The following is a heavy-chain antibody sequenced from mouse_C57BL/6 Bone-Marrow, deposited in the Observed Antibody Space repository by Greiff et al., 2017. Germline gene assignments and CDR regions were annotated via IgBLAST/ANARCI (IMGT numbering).Heavy chain of an antibody. J-gene: IGHJ1*03. Sequence: QVQLQQPGAELVKPGASVKLSCKASGYTFTSYWMQWVKQRPGQGLEWIGEIDPSDSYTNYNQKFKGKATLTVDTSSSTAYMQRSSRTSEDSAVYYCGSCTTGEEYFDVWGTGTTVTVSS. CDR1: GYTFTSYW. CDR2: IDPSDSYT. V-gene: IGHV1-50*01. CDR3: GSCTTGEEYFDV. D-gene: IGHD1-1*01.